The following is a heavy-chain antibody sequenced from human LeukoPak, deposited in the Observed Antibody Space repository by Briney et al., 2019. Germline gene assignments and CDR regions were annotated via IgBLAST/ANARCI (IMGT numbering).Heavy chain of an antibody. D-gene: IGHD3-16*02. J-gene: IGHJ4*02. V-gene: IGHV3-48*03. Sequence: PGGSLRLSCAASGFTFSSYEMNWVRQAPGKGLEWVSYISSSGSTIYYADSVKGRITISRDNSRNTLYLQMNSLRAEDTAVYYCARDLATRQRTGLYDSWGQGALVTVSS. CDR2: ISSSGSTI. CDR1: GFTFSSYE. CDR3: ARDLATRQRTGLYDS.